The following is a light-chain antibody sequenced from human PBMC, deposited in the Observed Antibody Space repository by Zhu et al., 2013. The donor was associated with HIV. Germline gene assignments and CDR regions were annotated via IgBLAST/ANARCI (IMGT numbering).Light chain of an antibody. CDR3: QQYGSSAMYT. J-gene: IGKJ2*01. CDR1: QSVSSIY. V-gene: IGKV3-20*01. Sequence: EIVLTQSPGTLSLSPGERATLSCRASQSVSSIYLAWYQQKPGQAPRLLIYGASSRATGIPDRFSGSGSGTDFTLTISRLEPEDFAVYYCQQYGSSAMYTFGLGDQAGDQT. CDR2: GAS.